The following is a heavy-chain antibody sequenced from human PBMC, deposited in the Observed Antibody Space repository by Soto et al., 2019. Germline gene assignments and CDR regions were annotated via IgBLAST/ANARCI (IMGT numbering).Heavy chain of an antibody. CDR3: ARDGGYGDYTGGYFDY. CDR1: GFTFSSYG. J-gene: IGHJ4*02. CDR2: IWYDGSNK. Sequence: GGSLRLSCAASGFTFSSYGMHWVRQAPGKGLEWVAVIWYDGSNKYYADSVKGRFTISRDNSKNTLYLQMNSLRAEDTAVYYCARDGGYGDYTGGYFDYWGQGTLVTVSS. V-gene: IGHV3-33*01. D-gene: IGHD4-17*01.